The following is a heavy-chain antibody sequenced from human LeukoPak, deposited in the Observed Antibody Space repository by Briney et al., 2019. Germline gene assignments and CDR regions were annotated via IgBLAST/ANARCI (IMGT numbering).Heavy chain of an antibody. D-gene: IGHD2-2*01. CDR2: ISSSSSYI. CDR3: ARENQDIVVVPAAPYYYYYYMDV. J-gene: IGHJ6*03. V-gene: IGHV3-21*01. Sequence: PGGSLRLSCAASGFTFSSYNMNWVRQAPGKGLEWVSSISSSSSYIYYADSVKGRFTISRDNAKNSLYLQMNSLRAEDTAVYYCARENQDIVVVPAAPYYYYYYMDVWGKGTTVTVSS. CDR1: GFTFSSYN.